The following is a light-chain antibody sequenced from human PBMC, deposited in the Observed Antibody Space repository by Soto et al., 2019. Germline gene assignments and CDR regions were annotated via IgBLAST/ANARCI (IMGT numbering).Light chain of an antibody. V-gene: IGKV3-20*01. CDR3: QQYCTSPYT. CDR1: QSVTSTY. Sequence: EIVLTQSPGTLSLSPGERATLSCRASQSVTSTYLAWYQPIPGQAPRLLIYGTSTRATGIPDRFSGSGSGTDFTLTISSLEPEDFAVYYCQQYCTSPYTFGQGTKLEIK. J-gene: IGKJ2*01. CDR2: GTS.